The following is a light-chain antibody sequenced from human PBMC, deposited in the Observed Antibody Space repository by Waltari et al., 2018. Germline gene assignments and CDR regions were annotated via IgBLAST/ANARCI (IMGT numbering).Light chain of an antibody. V-gene: IGKV3-15*01. CDR2: GAS. CDR3: QQYNNWPRST. Sequence: ETVMQQSPATLSVSPGERATLSCRASQSVSSNLTWYQQKPGQAPRLLIYGASTRATGIPARFSVSGSGTEFTLTISSLQSEDFAVYYCQQYNNWPRSTFGQGTKVEIK. J-gene: IGKJ1*01. CDR1: QSVSSN.